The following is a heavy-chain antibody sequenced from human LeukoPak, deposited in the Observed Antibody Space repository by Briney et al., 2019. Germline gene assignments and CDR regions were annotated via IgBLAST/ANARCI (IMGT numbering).Heavy chain of an antibody. Sequence: GSLRLSCAASGFTVSNNYMSWVRQAPGKGLEWVSYISSSGSTIYYADSVKGRFTISRDNAKNSLYLQMNSLRAEDTAVYYCAELGITMIGGVWGKGTTVTISS. J-gene: IGHJ6*04. D-gene: IGHD3-10*02. CDR2: ISSSGSTI. V-gene: IGHV3-11*04. CDR1: GFTVSNNY. CDR3: AELGITMIGGV.